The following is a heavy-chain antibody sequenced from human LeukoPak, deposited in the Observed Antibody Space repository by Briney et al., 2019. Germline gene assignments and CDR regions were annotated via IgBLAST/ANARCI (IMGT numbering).Heavy chain of an antibody. CDR2: IYYGGRT. V-gene: IGHV4-39*02. D-gene: IGHD6-6*01. CDR3: ARVTGSSSFIYFWYFDL. J-gene: IGHJ2*01. CDR1: GGSISSSTYY. Sequence: SETLSPTCTVSGGSISSSTYYWGWIRQPPGKGLEWIGSIYYGGRTFYNPSLKSRVTISEDTSKNQLSLKLSSVTATDTAVYHCARVTGSSSFIYFWYFDLWGRGTLVTVSS.